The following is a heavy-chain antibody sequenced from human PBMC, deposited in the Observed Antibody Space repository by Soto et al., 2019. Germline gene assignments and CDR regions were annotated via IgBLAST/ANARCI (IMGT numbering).Heavy chain of an antibody. CDR1: GGSISSYY. CDR3: ARVVGNYVTLPGYFDY. CDR2: IYYTGGT. D-gene: IGHD4-4*01. V-gene: IGHV4-59*01. Sequence: SETLSLTCTVSGGSISSYYWSWIRQPPGKGLEWIGYIYYTGGTNYNPSLKSRVTISVDTSKNQFSLKLSSVTAADTAVYYCARVVGNYVTLPGYFDYWGQGTLVTVSS. J-gene: IGHJ4*02.